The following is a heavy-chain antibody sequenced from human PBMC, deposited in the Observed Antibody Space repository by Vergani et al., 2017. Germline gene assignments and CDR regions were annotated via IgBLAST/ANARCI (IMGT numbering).Heavy chain of an antibody. CDR2: IWYDGSNK. Sequence: QVQLVESGGGVVQPGRSLRLSCAASGFTFSSYGMHWVRQAPGKGLEWVAVIWYDGSNKYYADSVKGRFTISRDNSKNTLYLQMNSLRSEDTAVYYCASGIVATIQSHAFDIWGQGTMVTVSS. V-gene: IGHV3-33*01. D-gene: IGHD5-12*01. CDR3: ASGIVATIQSHAFDI. CDR1: GFTFSSYG. J-gene: IGHJ3*02.